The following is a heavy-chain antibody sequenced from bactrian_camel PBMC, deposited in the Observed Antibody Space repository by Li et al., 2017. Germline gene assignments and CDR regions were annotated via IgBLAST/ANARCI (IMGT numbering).Heavy chain of an antibody. CDR1: GDVLGSYYY. V-gene: IGHV3-2*01. Sequence: HVQLVESGGGLVQPGGSLRLSCTPSGDVLGSYYYMTWVRQAPGKGLEWIGSIYTDGSKIGYADSAKGRFTISRDNAKNTVYLQMNSLKPEDTAVYYCVRDWRTVVGGTPGDYWGQGTQVTVS. J-gene: IGHJ4*01. CDR2: IYTDGSKI. D-gene: IGHD6*01. CDR3: VRDWRTVVGGTPGDY.